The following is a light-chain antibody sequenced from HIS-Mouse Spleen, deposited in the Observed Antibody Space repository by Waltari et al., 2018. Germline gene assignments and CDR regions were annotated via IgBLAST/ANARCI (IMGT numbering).Light chain of an antibody. Sequence: SYELTQPSSVSVSPGQTARITCSGDVLATTYARWFQQKPGQAHVLVIYKDSERPSGIPERFSGSSSGTTVTLTISGAQVEDEADYYCYSAADNSGVFGGGTKLTVL. CDR1: VLATTY. J-gene: IGLJ2*01. V-gene: IGLV3-27*01. CDR2: KDS. CDR3: YSAADNSGV.